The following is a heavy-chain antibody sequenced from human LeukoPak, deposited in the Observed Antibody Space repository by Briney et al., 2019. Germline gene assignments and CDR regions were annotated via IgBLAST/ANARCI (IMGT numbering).Heavy chain of an antibody. J-gene: IGHJ1*01. D-gene: IGHD3-22*01. CDR2: IRYDGSNK. Sequence: GGSLRLSCAASGFTFDDYGMSWVRQAPGKGLEWVAFIRYDGSNKYYADSVKGRFTISRDNSKNTLYLQMNSLRAEDTAVYYCAKGGSQYYYDSSGYFFFQHWGQGTLVTVSS. V-gene: IGHV3-30*02. CDR1: GFTFDDYG. CDR3: AKGGSQYYYDSSGYFFFQH.